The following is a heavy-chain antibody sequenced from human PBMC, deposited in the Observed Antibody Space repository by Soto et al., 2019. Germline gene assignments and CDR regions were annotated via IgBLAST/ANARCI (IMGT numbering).Heavy chain of an antibody. CDR3: ARSRATWVNAFDI. Sequence: QITLKESGPTLVKPTQPLTLTCTFSGFALSTHGVGVSWIRQPPGKALEWLAIFFWDGDTPYSLSLKSRLTITKDTSRDQVVLTMTNMDPADTATYYCARSRATWVNAFDIWGQGTMVTVSS. J-gene: IGHJ3*02. CDR1: GFALSTHGVG. V-gene: IGHV2-5*02. CDR2: FFWDGDT. D-gene: IGHD1-26*01.